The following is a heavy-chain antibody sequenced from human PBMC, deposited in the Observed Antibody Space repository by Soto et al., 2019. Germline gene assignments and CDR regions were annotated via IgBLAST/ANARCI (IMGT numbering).Heavy chain of an antibody. CDR1: GGTFSSYA. Sequence: RASVKVSCKASGGTFSSYAISWVRQAPGQGLEWMGGIIPIFGTANYAQKFQGRVTITADESTSTAYMELSSLRSEDTAVYYCAREGNFWSGSGYYYYSGMDVWGQGTTVTVSS. CDR3: AREGNFWSGSGYYYYSGMDV. CDR2: IIPIFGTA. V-gene: IGHV1-69*13. D-gene: IGHD3-3*01. J-gene: IGHJ6*02.